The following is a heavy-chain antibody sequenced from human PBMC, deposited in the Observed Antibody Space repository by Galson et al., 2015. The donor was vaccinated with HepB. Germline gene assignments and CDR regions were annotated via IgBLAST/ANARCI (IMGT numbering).Heavy chain of an antibody. V-gene: IGHV4-61*01. Sequence: ETLSLTCTVSGGSVSSGSYYWSWIRQPPGKGLEWIGYIYYSGSTNYNPSLKSRVTISVDTSKNQFSLKLSSVTAADTAVYYCARDRGFYGMDVWGQGTTVTVSS. J-gene: IGHJ6*02. CDR2: IYYSGST. CDR3: ARDRGFYGMDV. D-gene: IGHD3-10*01. CDR1: GGSVSSGSYY.